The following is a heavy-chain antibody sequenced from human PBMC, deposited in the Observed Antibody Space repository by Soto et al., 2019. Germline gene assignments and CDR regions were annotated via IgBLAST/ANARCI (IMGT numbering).Heavy chain of an antibody. Sequence: QGQLVESGGGVVQPGTSLSLSCGASGFAFNGYGMHWVRQAPGKGLELVAAISYDGQNRYYADSMRGRITISRVISKTPVVLEMNGLRAEDTGSYYCKKDNLAAGTAGIGNGMGVWAGGPPVCVSS. CDR1: GFAFNGYG. V-gene: IGHV3-30*18. D-gene: IGHD2-21*02. J-gene: IGHJ6*02. CDR3: KKDNLAAGTAGIGNGMGV. CDR2: ISYDGQNR.